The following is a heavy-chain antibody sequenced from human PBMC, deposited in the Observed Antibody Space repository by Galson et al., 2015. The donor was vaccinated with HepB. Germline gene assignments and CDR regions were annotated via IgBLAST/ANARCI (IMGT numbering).Heavy chain of an antibody. CDR2: IDWDDEK. CDR3: ARIRHWGDAFDV. J-gene: IGHJ3*01. D-gene: IGHD7-27*01. CDR1: GIPLSTDGMR. Sequence: PALVKPTQTLTLTCTFSGIPLSTDGMRVGWIRQPPGKALEWLARIDWDDEKYYRSSLKTRLTISKDTSKNQVVLKMTKMDPVDTATYYCARIRHWGDAFDVWGQGTVVTVSS. V-gene: IGHV2-70*04.